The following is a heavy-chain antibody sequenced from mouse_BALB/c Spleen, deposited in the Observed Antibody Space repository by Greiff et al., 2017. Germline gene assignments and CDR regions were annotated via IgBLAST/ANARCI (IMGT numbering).Heavy chain of an antibody. V-gene: IGHV1S137*01. CDR3: ASGRRGPAWVAY. D-gene: IGHD1-1*01. CDR2: ISTYYGDA. J-gene: IGHJ3*01. Sequence: VQLQQSGAELVRPGVSVKISCKGSGYTFTDYAMHWVKQSHAKSLEWIGVISTYYGDASYNQKFKGKATMTVDKSSSTAYMELARLTSEDSAIYYCASGRRGPAWVAYRGQGTLVTVSA. CDR1: GYTFTDYA.